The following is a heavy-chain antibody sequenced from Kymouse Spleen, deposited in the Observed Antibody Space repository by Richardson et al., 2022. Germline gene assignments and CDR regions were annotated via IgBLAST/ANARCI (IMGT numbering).Heavy chain of an antibody. CDR1: GGSVSSGSYY. V-gene: IGHV4-61*01. J-gene: IGHJ4*02. CDR3: ARHNWNYDY. Sequence: QVQLQESGPGLVKPSETLSLTCTVSGGSVSSGSYYWSWIRQPPGKGLEWIGYIYYSGSTNYNPSLKSRVTISVDTSKNQFSLKLSSVTAADTAVYYCARHNWNYDYWGQGTLVTVSS. CDR2: IYYSGST. D-gene: IGHD1-7*01.